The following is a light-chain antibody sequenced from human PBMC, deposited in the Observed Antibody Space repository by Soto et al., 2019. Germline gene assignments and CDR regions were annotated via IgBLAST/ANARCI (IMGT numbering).Light chain of an antibody. CDR3: SSYAGSNNVV. CDR1: SSDVGGYNY. CDR2: EVS. Sequence: QSALTQPPSASGSPGQSGTIACTGTSSDVGGYNYVSWYQQHPGKAPKLMIYEVSKRPSGVPDRFSGSKSGNTASLTVSGLQAEDEADYYCSSYAGSNNVVLGGGTKRTVL. J-gene: IGLJ2*01. V-gene: IGLV2-8*01.